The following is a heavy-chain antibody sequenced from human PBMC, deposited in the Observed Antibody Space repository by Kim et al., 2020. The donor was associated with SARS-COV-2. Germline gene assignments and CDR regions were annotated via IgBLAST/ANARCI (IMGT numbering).Heavy chain of an antibody. V-gene: IGHV3-33*01. CDR3: ARDPPAYYYDSSAGWDV. CDR1: GFTFSSYG. J-gene: IGHJ6*02. Sequence: GGSLRLSCAASGFTFSSYGMHWVRQAPGKGLEWVAVIWYDGSNKYYADSVKGRFTISRDNSKNTLYLQMNSLRAEDTAVYYCARDPPAYYYDSSAGWDVWGQGTTVTVSS. D-gene: IGHD3-22*01. CDR2: IWYDGSNK.